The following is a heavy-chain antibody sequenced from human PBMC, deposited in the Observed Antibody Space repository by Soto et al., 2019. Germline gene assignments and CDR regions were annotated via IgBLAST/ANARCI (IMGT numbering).Heavy chain of an antibody. J-gene: IGHJ4*02. CDR2: IIPIFETA. D-gene: IGHD6-6*01. CDR1: GGTFSSHA. CDR3: AIGDRSSWIGNH. V-gene: IGHV1-69*01. Sequence: QVHLVQSGAEVTKAGSSVKVSCKASGGTFSSHAFSWVRQAPGQGLEWVGGIIPIFETANYAQEFKGRVTFSADESKNTVILELNNLRSDDTAIYCCAIGDRSSWIGNHWGPGTQVTVS.